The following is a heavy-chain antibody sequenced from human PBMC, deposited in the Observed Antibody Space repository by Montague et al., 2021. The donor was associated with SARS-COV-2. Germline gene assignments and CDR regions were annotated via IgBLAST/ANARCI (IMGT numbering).Heavy chain of an antibody. J-gene: IGHJ5*02. CDR1: GDSIRSSGYY. D-gene: IGHD3-10*01. Sequence: SETLSLTCSVSGDSIRSSGYYWGWIRQPPGKGLEWIGTVYYSGSTNYNPSLKSRVTMPVDTSKNQFSLELRSVTAADTAVYYCARLGFVEVWLNLGWFDPWGQGTLVTVSS. CDR2: VYYSGST. CDR3: ARLGFVEVWLNLGWFDP. V-gene: IGHV4-39*01.